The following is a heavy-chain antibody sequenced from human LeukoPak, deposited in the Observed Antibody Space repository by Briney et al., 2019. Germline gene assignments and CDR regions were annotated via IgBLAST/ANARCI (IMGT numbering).Heavy chain of an antibody. CDR2: ISSSSSNI. CDR3: ARPVVPAATDAFDI. D-gene: IGHD2-2*01. CDR1: GFTFSSYS. J-gene: IGHJ3*02. Sequence: GGSLRLSCAASGFTFSSYSMNWVRQAPGKGLEWVSSISSSSSNIYYADSVKGRFTISRDNAKNSLYLQMNSLRAEDTAVYYCARPVVPAATDAFDIWGQGTMVTVSS. V-gene: IGHV3-21*01.